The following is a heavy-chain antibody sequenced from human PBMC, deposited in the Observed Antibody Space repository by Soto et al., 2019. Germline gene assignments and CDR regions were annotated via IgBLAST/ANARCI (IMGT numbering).Heavy chain of an antibody. V-gene: IGHV3-23*01. CDR1: GFTFRIYA. D-gene: IGHD2-2*03. J-gene: IGHJ4*02. CDR3: AKDATVSGWISDY. Sequence: GGSLRLSCAASGFTFRIYAMSWVRQAPGKGLEWVSTITGNGGTSYADFVRGRFTISRDNSKNTLYLQMNSLRAEDTAVYYCAKDATVSGWISDYWGQGTLVTVSS. CDR2: ITGNGGT.